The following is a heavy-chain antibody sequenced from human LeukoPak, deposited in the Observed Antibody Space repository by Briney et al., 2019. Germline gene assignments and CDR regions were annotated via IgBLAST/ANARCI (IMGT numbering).Heavy chain of an antibody. J-gene: IGHJ5*02. CDR1: GDSVSSGSYF. D-gene: IGHD5-24*01. V-gene: IGHV4-61*01. CDR3: VKMAEWFDP. Sequence: SVTLSLTCTVSGDSVSSGSYFWSWIRQPPGKGLEWIGYISYSGSTSYNSSLKSRVTISVDTSKNQFSLKLSSMTAADTAVYFCVKMAEWFDPWGQGTLVTVSS. CDR2: ISYSGST.